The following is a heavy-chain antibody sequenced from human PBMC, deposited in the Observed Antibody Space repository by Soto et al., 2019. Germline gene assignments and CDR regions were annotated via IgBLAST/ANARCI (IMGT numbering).Heavy chain of an antibody. D-gene: IGHD1-26*01. CDR2: LSANNGNT. CDR3: ARDRGSYALDY. V-gene: IGHV1-18*01. CDR1: GYTFTSYG. J-gene: IGHJ4*02. Sequence: QVQLVQSGAEVKKPGASVKVSCKASGYTFTSYGISWVRQAPGQGLERMGWLSANNGNTNYVQKLQGGVTMPPDTSTTTAYMELRSLRSDDTAVYYCARDRGSYALDYWGQGTLVTVSS.